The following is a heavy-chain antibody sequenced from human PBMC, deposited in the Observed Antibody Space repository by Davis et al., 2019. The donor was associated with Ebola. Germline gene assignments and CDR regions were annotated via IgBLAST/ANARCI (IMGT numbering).Heavy chain of an antibody. CDR2: TYYTSKWFN. CDR3: ARGWFRGGMDV. V-gene: IGHV6-1*01. CDR1: GDSVSSAG. Sequence: PSETLSLTCAISGDSVSSAGWNWIRQSPSRGLEWLGRTYYTSKWFNDYAVFLQGRITINPDTSKNQFSLQLNSVTPEDTALYYCARGWFRGGMDVWGEGTTVTVSS. D-gene: IGHD3-10*01. J-gene: IGHJ6*04.